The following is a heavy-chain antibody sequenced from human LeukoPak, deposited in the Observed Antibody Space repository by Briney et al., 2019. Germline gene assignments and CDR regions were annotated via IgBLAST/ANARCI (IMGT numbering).Heavy chain of an antibody. CDR2: INPSGGST. D-gene: IGHD4-23*01. V-gene: IGHV1-46*01. CDR1: GYTFTSYY. CDR3: AREIHGGNSYFDY. Sequence: GASVKVSCKASGYTFTSYYMHWVRQAPGQGLERMGIINPSGGSTSYAQKFQGRFAMTRDTSTSTVYMELSSLRSEDTAVYYCAREIHGGNSYFDYWGQGTLVTVSS. J-gene: IGHJ4*02.